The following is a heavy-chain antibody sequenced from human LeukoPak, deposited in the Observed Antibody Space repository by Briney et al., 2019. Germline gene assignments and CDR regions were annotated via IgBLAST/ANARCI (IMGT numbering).Heavy chain of an antibody. CDR3: ATSRDGALYYFDY. V-gene: IGHV3-23*01. J-gene: IGHJ4*02. CDR2: ISGSGGST. D-gene: IGHD5-24*01. Sequence: GGSLRLSCAASGSTFSSYGMSWVRQAPGKGLEWVSAISGSGGSTYYADSVKGRFTISRDNSKNTLYLQMNSLRAEDTAVYYCATSRDGALYYFDYWGQGTLVTVSS. CDR1: GSTFSSYG.